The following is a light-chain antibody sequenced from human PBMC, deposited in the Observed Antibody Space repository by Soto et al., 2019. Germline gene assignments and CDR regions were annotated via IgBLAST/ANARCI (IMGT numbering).Light chain of an antibody. CDR2: EVS. V-gene: IGLV2-14*01. CDR1: SSDVGGYNY. J-gene: IGLJ1*01. CDR3: SSYTSSSTLYV. Sequence: QSALTQPASVSGSPGQSVTISCTGTSSDVGGYNYASWYQQHPGKAPKLMIYEVSNRPSGVSNRFSGSKSGNTASLTICGLQAEDEADYYCSSYTSSSTLYVFGTGTKLTVL.